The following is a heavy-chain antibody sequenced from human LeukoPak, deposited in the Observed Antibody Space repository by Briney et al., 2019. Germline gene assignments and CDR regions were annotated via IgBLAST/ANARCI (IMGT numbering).Heavy chain of an antibody. CDR2: ISSSGSYI. V-gene: IGHV3-21*01. J-gene: IGHJ5*02. CDR3: ARGEDIVGSNWFDP. Sequence: GGSLRLSCAASGFNFSSYSMNWVRQAPGKGLEWVSSISSSGSYIYYADSLKGRFTISRDNAKNSLYLQMNSLRAEDTAVYYCARGEDIVGSNWFDPWGQGILVTVSS. CDR1: GFNFSSYS. D-gene: IGHD2-15*01.